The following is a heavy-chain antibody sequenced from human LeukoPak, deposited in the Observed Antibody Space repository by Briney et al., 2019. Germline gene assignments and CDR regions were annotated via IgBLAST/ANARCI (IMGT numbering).Heavy chain of an antibody. CDR1: GYTFTGYY. CDR3: ARAGYSYGYVGLRY. V-gene: IGHV1-2*02. J-gene: IGHJ4*02. Sequence: GASVKVSCKASGYTFTGYYMHWGQQPLGQGLEGMGWINPNSGGTNYAQKFQGRVTMTRDTSISTAYMELSRLRSDDTAVYYCARAGYSYGYVGLRYWGQGTLVTVSS. CDR2: INPNSGGT. D-gene: IGHD5-18*01.